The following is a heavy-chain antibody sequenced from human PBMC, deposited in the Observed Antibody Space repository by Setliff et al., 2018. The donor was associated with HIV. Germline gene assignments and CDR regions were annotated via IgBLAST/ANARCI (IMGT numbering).Heavy chain of an antibody. CDR3: ARDRGGAAAGGYYYMDV. J-gene: IGHJ6*03. Sequence: GASVKVSCKASGYNFSSNGISWVRQAPGQGLEWMAWISPSNGDTTIPRRFRGRVTMTRDTSINTAYLELSGLRSDDTAVYFCARDRGGAAAGGYYYMDVWGKGTMVTVSS. D-gene: IGHD6-13*01. CDR1: GYNFSSNG. CDR2: ISPSNGDT. V-gene: IGHV1-18*01.